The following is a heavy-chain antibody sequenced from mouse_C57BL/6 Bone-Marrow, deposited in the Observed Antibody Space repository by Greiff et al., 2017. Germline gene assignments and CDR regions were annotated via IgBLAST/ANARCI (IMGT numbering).Heavy chain of an antibody. V-gene: IGHV1-50*01. Sequence: QVQLQQPGAELVKPGASVKLSCKASGYTFTSYWMQWVKQRPGQGLEWIGEIDPSDSYTTHNQKFKGKATLTVDTSSSTDYMQRSGLTSEDSAVYYCTREVYSNAYFDYWGQGTTRTVSS. CDR1: GYTFTSYW. J-gene: IGHJ2*01. CDR2: IDPSDSYT. D-gene: IGHD2-5*01. CDR3: TREVYSNAYFDY.